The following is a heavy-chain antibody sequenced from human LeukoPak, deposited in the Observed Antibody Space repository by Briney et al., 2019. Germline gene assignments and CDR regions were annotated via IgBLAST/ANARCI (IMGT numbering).Heavy chain of an antibody. V-gene: IGHV4-39*01. J-gene: IGHJ1*01. CDR2: ISESEPH. Sequence: SGTLSLTCAVSGGSVSSSSYYWGWIRQSPGKGLECIGIISESEPHYFNPSLKSRVSISVDTSKNQISLKLNSVTAADTAIYYCAKHVDSLIRGDSGYFQHWGQGTQVTVSS. D-gene: IGHD3-10*01. CDR1: GGSVSSSSYY. CDR3: AKHVDSLIRGDSGYFQH.